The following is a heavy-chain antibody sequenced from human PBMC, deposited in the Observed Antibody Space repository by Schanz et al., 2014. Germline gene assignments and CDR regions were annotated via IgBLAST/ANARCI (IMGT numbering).Heavy chain of an antibody. D-gene: IGHD6-19*01. CDR2: INGDGSRT. Sequence: EVQLLESGGGLVQPGGSLRLSCVASGFTFSNYWMHWVRQAPGKGLVWVSRINGDGSRTAYADSVKGRFTISRDNAKNTLYLQMNSLSAEDTAVYYCAASSGWHPSTDYWGQGTLVTVSS. CDR1: GFTFSNYW. V-gene: IGHV3-74*02. J-gene: IGHJ4*02. CDR3: AASSGWHPSTDY.